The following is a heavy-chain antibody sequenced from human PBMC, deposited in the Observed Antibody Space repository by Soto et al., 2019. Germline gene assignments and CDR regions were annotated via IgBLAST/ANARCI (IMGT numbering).Heavy chain of an antibody. D-gene: IGHD3-10*01. CDR1: GFTFSNYG. Sequence: EVQLLESGGGLVQPGGSLRLSCAASGFTFSNYGMSWVRRSPGKGLEWVSSISGSGGNTYYADSVKGRFTISRDNSKSTLYLQMNSLRAEDTAVYYCAKPVGFHGSGSYFPFDYWGQGTLVTVSS. J-gene: IGHJ4*02. CDR2: ISGSGGNT. V-gene: IGHV3-23*01. CDR3: AKPVGFHGSGSYFPFDY.